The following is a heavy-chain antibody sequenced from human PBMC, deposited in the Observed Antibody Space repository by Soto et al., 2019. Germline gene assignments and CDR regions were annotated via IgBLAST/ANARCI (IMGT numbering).Heavy chain of an antibody. CDR3: ARQLAGDACGGDCPLYYYYYGMDV. CDR2: IDPGDSYT. D-gene: IGHD2-21*02. CDR1: GYSFTSYW. V-gene: IGHV5-10-1*01. J-gene: IGHJ6*02. Sequence: GESLKISCKGSGYSFTSYWISWVRQMPGKGLEWMGRIDPGDSYTNYSPSFQGHVTISADKSISTAYLQWSSLKASDTAMYYCARQLAGDACGGDCPLYYYYYGMDVWGQGTTVTVSS.